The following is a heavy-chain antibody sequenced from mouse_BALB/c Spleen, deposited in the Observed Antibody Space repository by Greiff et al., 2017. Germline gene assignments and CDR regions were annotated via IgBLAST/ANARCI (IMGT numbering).Heavy chain of an antibody. J-gene: IGHJ4*01. CDR1: GYTFTSYW. D-gene: IGHD2-2*01. CDR3: ARYPLLWLGVYYAMDY. CDR2: IAPGSGST. Sequence: DLVKPGASVKLSCKASGYTFTSYWINWIKQRPGQGLEWIGRIAPGSGSTYYNEMFKGKATLTVDTSSSTAYIQLSSLSSEDSAVYFCARYPLLWLGVYYAMDYWGQGTSVTVAS. V-gene: IGHV1S41*01.